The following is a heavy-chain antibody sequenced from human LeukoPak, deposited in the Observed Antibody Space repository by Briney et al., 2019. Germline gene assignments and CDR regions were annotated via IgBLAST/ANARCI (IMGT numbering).Heavy chain of an antibody. J-gene: IGHJ4*02. CDR2: IIPIFGTA. D-gene: IGHD5-24*01. Sequence: SGTVSCKASGGTFSSYAISWVRQAPGQGLEWMGGIIPIFGTANYAQKFQGRVTITADESTSTAYMELSSLSSEDTAVYYCARSGRTVEMAYYFDYWGQGTLVTVSS. V-gene: IGHV1-69*13. CDR3: ARSGRTVEMAYYFDY. CDR1: GGTFSSYA.